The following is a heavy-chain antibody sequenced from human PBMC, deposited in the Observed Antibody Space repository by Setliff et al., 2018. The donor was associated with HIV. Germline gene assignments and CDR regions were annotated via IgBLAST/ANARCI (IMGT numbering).Heavy chain of an antibody. CDR3: ARDARWLQFPYFDY. CDR2: MYTDGST. J-gene: IGHJ4*01. D-gene: IGHD5-12*01. CDR1: GGSISSGSYY. V-gene: IGHV4-61*09. Sequence: PSETLSLTCTVSGGSISSGSYYWSWIRQPAGKGLEWIGHMYTDGSTNYNPSFKSRVTISADSSKNQFSLKLSSVTAADTAVYYCARDARWLQFPYFDYWGQGTLVTVS.